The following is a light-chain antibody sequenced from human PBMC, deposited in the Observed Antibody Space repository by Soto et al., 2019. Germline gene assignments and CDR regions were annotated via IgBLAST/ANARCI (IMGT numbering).Light chain of an antibody. CDR1: QEISSY. Sequence: AIRMTQSPSSLSASPGDRVTITCRASQEISSYLAWYQQKPGKAPKLLIYGASTLQSGVPSRFSGSGSGTDFTLTISSLQSEDFATYYCQHYYSYPPYTFGQGTKLEIK. V-gene: IGKV1-8*01. CDR2: GAS. CDR3: QHYYSYPPYT. J-gene: IGKJ2*01.